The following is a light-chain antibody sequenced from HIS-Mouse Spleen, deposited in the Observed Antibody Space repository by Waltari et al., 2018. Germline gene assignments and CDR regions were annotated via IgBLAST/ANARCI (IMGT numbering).Light chain of an antibody. Sequence: QSALTQPPSASGSPGQSVTISCTGTSSYVGGYHHVSWYQQHPGKAPKLMIYEVSKRPSGVPDRFSGSKSGNTASLTVSGLQAEDEADYYCSSYAGSNNFVVFGGGTKLTVL. CDR2: EVS. J-gene: IGLJ2*01. CDR1: SSYVGGYHH. V-gene: IGLV2-8*01. CDR3: SSYAGSNNFVV.